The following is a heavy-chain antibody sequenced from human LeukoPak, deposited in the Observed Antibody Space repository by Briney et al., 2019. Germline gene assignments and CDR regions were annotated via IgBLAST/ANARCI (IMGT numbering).Heavy chain of an antibody. V-gene: IGHV4-34*01. D-gene: IGHD3-22*01. J-gene: IGHJ4*02. CDR1: GGSFSGYY. Sequence: KPSETLSLTCAVYGGSFSGYYWSWIRQPPGKGLEWIGEINHSGSTNYNPSLKSRVTISVDTSKNQFSLKLSSVTAADTAIYYCARETRNYYDSIGYYLFDYWGQGTLVTVSS. CDR2: INHSGST. CDR3: ARETRNYYDSIGYYLFDY.